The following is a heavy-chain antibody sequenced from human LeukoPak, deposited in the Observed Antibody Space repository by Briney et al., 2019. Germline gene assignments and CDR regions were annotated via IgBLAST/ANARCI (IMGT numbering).Heavy chain of an antibody. CDR1: GYTFTGYY. Sequence: ASVKVSCKASGYTFTGYYTHWVRQAPGQGLEWMGWINPNSGGTNYAQKFQGRVTMTRDTSISTAYMELSRLRSDDTAVYYCARDPYDFWSGYRNYWGQGTLVTVSS. CDR3: ARDPYDFWSGYRNY. CDR2: INPNSGGT. J-gene: IGHJ4*02. V-gene: IGHV1-2*02. D-gene: IGHD3-3*01.